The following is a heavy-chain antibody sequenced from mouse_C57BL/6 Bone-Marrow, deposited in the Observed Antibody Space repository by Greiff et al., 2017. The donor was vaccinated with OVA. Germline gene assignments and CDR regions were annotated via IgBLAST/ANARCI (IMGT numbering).Heavy chain of an antibody. CDR2: ISDGGSYT. Sequence: EVMLVESGGGLVKPGGSLKLSCAASGFTFSSYAMSWVRQTPEKRLEWVATISDGGSYTYYPDNVKGRFTISRDNAKNNLYLQMSHLKSEDTAMYYCARYGYCVPSFAYWGQGTLVTVSA. CDR3: ARYGYCVPSFAY. J-gene: IGHJ3*01. D-gene: IGHD2-2*01. CDR1: GFTFSSYA. V-gene: IGHV5-4*03.